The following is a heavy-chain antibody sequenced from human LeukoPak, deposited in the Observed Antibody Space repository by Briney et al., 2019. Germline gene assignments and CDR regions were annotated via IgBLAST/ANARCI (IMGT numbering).Heavy chain of an antibody. V-gene: IGHV4-59*12. CDR3: ASWKGRANDAFDI. J-gene: IGHJ3*02. D-gene: IGHD3-10*01. Sequence: SETLSLTCTVSGGSISSYYWSWFRQPPGKGLEWIGYIYYSGSTNYNPSLKSRVTISVDTSKNQFSLKLSSVTAADTAVYYCASWKGRANDAFDIWGQGTMVTVSS. CDR2: IYYSGST. CDR1: GGSISSYY.